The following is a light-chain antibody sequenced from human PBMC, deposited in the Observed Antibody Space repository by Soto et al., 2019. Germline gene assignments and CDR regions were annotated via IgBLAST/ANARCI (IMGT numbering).Light chain of an antibody. J-gene: IGKJ1*01. CDR3: QQYNNWPPWT. Sequence: EIVLTQSPGTLSLSPGERATLSCRASQSVSSSQLAWYQQKPGQAPRLLMYGASSRATGIPDRLSGSGSGTEFTLTISSLQSEDFAVYYCQQYNNWPPWTFGQGTKVDIK. CDR1: QSVSSSQ. CDR2: GAS. V-gene: IGKV3-20*01.